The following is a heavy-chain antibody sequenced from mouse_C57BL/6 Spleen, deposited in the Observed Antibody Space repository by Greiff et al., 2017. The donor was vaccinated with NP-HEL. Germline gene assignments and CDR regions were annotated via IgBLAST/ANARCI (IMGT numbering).Heavy chain of an antibody. CDR2: INPSGGYT. V-gene: IGHV1-4*01. CDR1: GYTFTSYT. CDR3: ATGTLSTGTGFAY. Sequence: QVQLQQSGAELARPGASVKMSCKASGYTFTSYTMHWVKQRPGQGLEWIGYINPSGGYTKYNQKFKDKATLTADKSSSTAYMQLSSLTSEDSAVYYCATGTLSTGTGFAYWGQGTLVTVSA. J-gene: IGHJ3*01. D-gene: IGHD4-1*01.